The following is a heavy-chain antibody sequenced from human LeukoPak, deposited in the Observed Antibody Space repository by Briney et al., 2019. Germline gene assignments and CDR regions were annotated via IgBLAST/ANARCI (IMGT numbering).Heavy chain of an antibody. CDR2: IIPIFGTA. D-gene: IGHD4-11*01. CDR3: AARDFTVTSLYYYGMDV. V-gene: IGHV1-69*13. CDR1: GGTFSSYA. J-gene: IGHJ6*02. Sequence: SVKVSCKASGGTFSSYAISWVRQPPGQGLEWMGGIIPIFGTANYAQKFQGRVTITADESTSTAYMELSSLRSEDTAVYYCAARDFTVTSLYYYGMDVWGQGTTVTVSS.